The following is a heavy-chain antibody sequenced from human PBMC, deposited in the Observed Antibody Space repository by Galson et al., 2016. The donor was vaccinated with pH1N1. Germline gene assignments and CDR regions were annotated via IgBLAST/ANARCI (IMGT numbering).Heavy chain of an antibody. D-gene: IGHD1-14*01. V-gene: IGHV3-48*01. CDR2: ISSSSSTI. CDR1: GFTFSSYS. CDR3: ARVNHYYYYGMDV. J-gene: IGHJ6*02. Sequence: SLRLSCAASGFTFSSYSMNWVRQAPGKGLEWVSYISSSSSTIYYADSVKGRFTISRDNAKNSLYLQMNSLRAEDTAVDYCARVNHYYYYGMDVWGQGTTVTVSS.